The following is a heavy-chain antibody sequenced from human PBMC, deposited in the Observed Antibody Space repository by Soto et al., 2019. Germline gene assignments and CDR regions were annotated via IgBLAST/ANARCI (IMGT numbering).Heavy chain of an antibody. D-gene: IGHD4-17*01. Sequence: ASVKVSCKASGYTFTSYDINWVRQATGQGLEWMGWMNPNSGNTGYAQKFQGRVTMTRNTSISTAYMELSSLRSEDTAVYYCARPPVTTSPYYYYYYMDVWGKGTTVTVS. CDR1: GYTFTSYD. V-gene: IGHV1-8*01. J-gene: IGHJ6*03. CDR2: MNPNSGNT. CDR3: ARPPVTTSPYYYYYYMDV.